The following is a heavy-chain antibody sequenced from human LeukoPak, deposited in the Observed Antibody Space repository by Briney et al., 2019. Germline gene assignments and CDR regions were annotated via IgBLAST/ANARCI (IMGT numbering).Heavy chain of an antibody. V-gene: IGHV3-21*01. D-gene: IGHD4-11*01. CDR2: ISSSSSYI. CDR1: GFTFSSYS. CDR3: ARDIHSNAYSNFDY. Sequence: GGSLRLSCAASGFTFSSYSMNWVRQAPGKGLEWVSSISSSSSYIYYADSVKGRFTISRDNAKNSLYLQMNSLRAEDTAVYYCARDIHSNAYSNFDYWGQGTLVTVSS. J-gene: IGHJ4*02.